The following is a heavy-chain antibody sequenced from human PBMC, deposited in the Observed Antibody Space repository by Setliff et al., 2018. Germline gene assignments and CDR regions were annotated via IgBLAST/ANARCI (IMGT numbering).Heavy chain of an antibody. D-gene: IGHD3-3*01. CDR1: GFTFSSYA. Sequence: GSLRLSCAASGFTFSSYAMSWVRQAPGKGLEWVSAISGSGGSPYYADSVKGRFTISRDNSKNTLYLQMNSLRAEDTAVYYCAKDYITIFGVVNDAFDIWGQGTMVTVSS. CDR3: AKDYITIFGVVNDAFDI. J-gene: IGHJ3*02. CDR2: ISGSGGSP. V-gene: IGHV3-23*01.